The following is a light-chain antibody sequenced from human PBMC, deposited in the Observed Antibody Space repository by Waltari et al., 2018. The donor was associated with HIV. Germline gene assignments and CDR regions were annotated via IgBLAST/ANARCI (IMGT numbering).Light chain of an antibody. CDR3: TSYTSSSTWV. V-gene: IGLV2-14*03. CDR1: SSDIGGDNI. J-gene: IGLJ3*02. Sequence: SALTQPASVSESPGLSISISCTGTSSDIGGDNIVSWYQQHPSESPKLMIYEVNNRPSGVAYRFSASKSANTASLTISGLQAEDEADYYCTSYTSSSTWVFGGGTKLPVL. CDR2: EVN.